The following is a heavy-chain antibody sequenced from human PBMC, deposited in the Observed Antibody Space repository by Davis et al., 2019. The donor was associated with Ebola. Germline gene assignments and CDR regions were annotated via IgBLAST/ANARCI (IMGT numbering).Heavy chain of an antibody. J-gene: IGHJ4*02. CDR2: IKSKTDGGTT. CDR1: GFTFSNAW. D-gene: IGHD6-6*01. CDR3: TTDLPYSSLPLNDY. Sequence: GESLKISCAASGFTFSNAWMSWVRQAPGKGLEWVGRIKSKTDGGTTDYAAPVKGRFTISRDESKNTLYLQMNSLKTEETAVYYCTTDLPYSSLPLNDYWGQGTLVTVSS. V-gene: IGHV3-15*01.